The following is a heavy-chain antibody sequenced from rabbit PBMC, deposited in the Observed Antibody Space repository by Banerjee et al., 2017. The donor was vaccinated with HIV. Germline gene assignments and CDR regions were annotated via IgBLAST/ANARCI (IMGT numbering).Heavy chain of an antibody. CDR1: GFDLSSYYY. CDR3: ARGADNVYWGLDL. V-gene: IGHV1S45*01. J-gene: IGHJ4*01. Sequence: QEQLEESGGDLVKPEGSLTLTCKASGFDLSSYYYMCWVRQAPGKGLEWIACIYTRNGNTYYATWAKGLFTISKTSSTTVTLQMTSLTAADTATYFCARGADNVYWGLDLWGPGTLVTVS. CDR2: IYTRNGNT. D-gene: IGHD3-1*01.